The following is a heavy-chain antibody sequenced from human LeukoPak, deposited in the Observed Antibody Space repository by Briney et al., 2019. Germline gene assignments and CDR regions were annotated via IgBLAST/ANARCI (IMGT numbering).Heavy chain of an antibody. D-gene: IGHD2-21*02. J-gene: IGHJ3*02. CDR2: IKQDGSEK. Sequence: PGGSLRLSCAASGFTFSSYWMSWVRQAPGKGLEWVANIKQDGSEKYYVDSVKGRFTISRDNAKNSLYLQMNSLRAEDTAVYYCARGTSRNCGGDCDAFDIWGQGTMVTVSS. V-gene: IGHV3-7*01. CDR3: ARGTSRNCGGDCDAFDI. CDR1: GFTFSSYW.